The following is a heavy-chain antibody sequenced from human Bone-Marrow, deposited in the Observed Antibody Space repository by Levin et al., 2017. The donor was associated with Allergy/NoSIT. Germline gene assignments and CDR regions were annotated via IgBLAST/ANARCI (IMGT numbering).Heavy chain of an antibody. CDR2: ISSSSSTI. J-gene: IGHJ4*02. D-gene: IGHD3-9*01. Sequence: PGGSLRLSCAASGFTFSSYSMNWVRQAPGKGLEWVSYISSSSSTIYYADSVKGRFTISRDNAKNSLYLQMNSLRAEDTAVYYCARSKYYDILTGKAPNYFDYWGQGTLVTVSS. V-gene: IGHV3-48*04. CDR1: GFTFSSYS. CDR3: ARSKYYDILTGKAPNYFDY.